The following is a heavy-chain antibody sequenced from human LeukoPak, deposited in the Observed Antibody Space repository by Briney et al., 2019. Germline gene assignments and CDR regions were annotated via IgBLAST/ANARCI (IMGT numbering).Heavy chain of an antibody. CDR1: GFTFSSYG. Sequence: PGRSLRLSCAASGFTFSSYGRHWVRQAPGKGLEWVAVIWYDGSNKYYADSVKGRFTISRDNSKNTLYLQMDSLRAEDTAVYYCAKTYSTSWLLDYWGQGTLVTVSS. CDR2: IWYDGSNK. J-gene: IGHJ4*02. D-gene: IGHD2-2*01. V-gene: IGHV3-33*06. CDR3: AKTYSTSWLLDY.